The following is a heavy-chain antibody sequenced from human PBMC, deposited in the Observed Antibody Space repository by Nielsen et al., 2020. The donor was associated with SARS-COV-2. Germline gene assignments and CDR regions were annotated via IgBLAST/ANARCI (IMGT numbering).Heavy chain of an antibody. D-gene: IGHD1-26*01. CDR2: ISYDGINK. J-gene: IGHJ4*02. V-gene: IGHV3-30*18. CDR3: AKVLGGELLSPFDY. Sequence: GGSLRLSCAASGFTFTSYGMHWVRQAPGKGLEWVAVISYDGINKYYADSVKGRFTISRDNSKNTLYLQMNSLRAEDTAVYYCAKVLGGELLSPFDYWGQGTLVTVSS. CDR1: GFTFTSYG.